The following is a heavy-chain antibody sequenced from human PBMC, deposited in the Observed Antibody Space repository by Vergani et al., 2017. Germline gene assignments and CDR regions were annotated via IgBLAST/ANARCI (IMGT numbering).Heavy chain of an antibody. CDR1: GFTFSSYS. CDR3: ARDRYCVGSSNYPYFYYYGLDV. Sequence: EVQLVESGGGLVKRGGSLRLSCAASGFTFSSYSMNWVRQAPGKGLEWVSSISSSSSYIHYSDSLKGRFTISRDNAKSSLYLQMNSLRAEGTGVYYCARDRYCVGSSNYPYFYYYGLDVWGQGTAVTVSS. J-gene: IGHJ6*02. D-gene: IGHD3-10*01. V-gene: IGHV3-21*01. CDR2: ISSSSSYI.